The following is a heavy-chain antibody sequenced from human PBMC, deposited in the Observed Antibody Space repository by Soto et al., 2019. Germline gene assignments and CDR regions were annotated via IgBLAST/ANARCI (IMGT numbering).Heavy chain of an antibody. CDR3: ARDGGGGYYDSSGYMGV. Sequence: GGSLRLSCAASGITVSTNYMSWVRQAPGKGLEWVSVIYSDGKTFYADSVKGRFTISRDNSQNTVSLQMNSLRADDTAVYYCARDGGGGYYDSSGYMGVWGHGTLVTVSS. CDR1: GITVSTNY. CDR2: IYSDGKT. D-gene: IGHD3-22*01. V-gene: IGHV3-53*01. J-gene: IGHJ4*01.